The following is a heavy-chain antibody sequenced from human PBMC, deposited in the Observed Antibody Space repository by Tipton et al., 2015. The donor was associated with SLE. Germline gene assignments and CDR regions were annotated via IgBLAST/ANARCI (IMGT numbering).Heavy chain of an antibody. CDR1: GYSISSGYY. Sequence: PGLVKPSQTLSLTCAVSGYSISSGYYWGWIRQAPGKGLEWIGEINHSGTTKYNPSLKSRVTISEDMSKNQFSLKLSSVSAADTAVYYCARGSRYYAFDLWGQGTMVTVSS. D-gene: IGHD3-10*01. V-gene: IGHV4-38-2*01. J-gene: IGHJ3*01. CDR2: INHSGTT. CDR3: ARGSRYYAFDL.